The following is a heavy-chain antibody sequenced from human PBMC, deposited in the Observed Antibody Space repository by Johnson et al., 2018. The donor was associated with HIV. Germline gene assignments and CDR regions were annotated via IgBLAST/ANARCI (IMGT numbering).Heavy chain of an antibody. V-gene: IGHV3-30*04. D-gene: IGHD2-15*01. CDR1: GFTFSSYA. Sequence: QVQLVESGGGVVQPGRSLRLSCAASGFTFSSYAMHWVRQAPGKGLEWVAVISYDGSNKYYADSVKGRFTISRDNSKNTLYLQMNSRRPEDTAVYYCARDGAIAGAATVALVVGGEGTMVMVSS. CDR3: ARDGAIAGAATVALVV. J-gene: IGHJ3*01. CDR2: ISYDGSNK.